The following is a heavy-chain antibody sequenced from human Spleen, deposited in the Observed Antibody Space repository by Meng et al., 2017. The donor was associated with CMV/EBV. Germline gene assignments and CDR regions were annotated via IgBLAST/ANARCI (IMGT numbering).Heavy chain of an antibody. CDR1: GGSISSYY. J-gene: IGHJ3*02. Sequence: GSLRLSCTVSGGSISSYYWSWIRQPPGKGLEWIGYIYYSGSTNYNPSLKSRVTISVDTSKNQFSLKLSSVTAADTAVYSCARAQASYTFAFDIWGQGTMVTVSS. CDR2: IYYSGST. V-gene: IGHV4-59*01. CDR3: ARAQASYTFAFDI. D-gene: IGHD2-2*02.